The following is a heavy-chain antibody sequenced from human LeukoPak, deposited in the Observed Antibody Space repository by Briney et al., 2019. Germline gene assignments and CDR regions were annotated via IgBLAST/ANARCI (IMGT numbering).Heavy chain of an antibody. J-gene: IGHJ5*02. CDR3: AREKGLGYCSSTSCQRTPRGDWFDP. CDR2: IYYSGST. CDR1: GGSISSSSYY. Sequence: ASETLSLTCTVSGGSISSSSYYWGWIRQPPGKGLGWIGSIYYSGSTYYNPSLKSRVTISVDTSKNQFSLKLSSVTAADTAVYYCAREKGLGYCSSTSCQRTPRGDWFDPWGQGTLVTVSS. V-gene: IGHV4-39*07. D-gene: IGHD2-2*01.